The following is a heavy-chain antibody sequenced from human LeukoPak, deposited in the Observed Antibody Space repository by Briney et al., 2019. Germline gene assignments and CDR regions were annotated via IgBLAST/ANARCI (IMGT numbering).Heavy chain of an antibody. CDR2: INHSGST. V-gene: IGHV4-30-2*01. CDR1: GGSISSGGYS. CDR3: AIVGATPDY. J-gene: IGHJ4*02. Sequence: PSQTLSLTCAVSGGSISSGGYSWSWIRQPPGKGLEWIGEINHSGSTNYNPSLKSRVTISVDTSKNQFSLKLSSATAADTAVYYCAIVGATPDYWGQGTLVTVSS. D-gene: IGHD1-26*01.